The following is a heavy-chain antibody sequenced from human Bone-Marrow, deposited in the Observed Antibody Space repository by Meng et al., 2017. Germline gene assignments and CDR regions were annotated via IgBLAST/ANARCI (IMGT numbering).Heavy chain of an antibody. V-gene: IGHV3-30*04. CDR1: GFTFSSYA. CDR3: ARDCYDSSGYYWTPLYYYYYGMDV. CDR2: ISYDGSNK. Sequence: GGSLRLSCAASGFTFSSYAMHWVRQAPGKGLEWVAVISYDGSNKYYADSVKGRFTISRDNSKNTLYLQMNSLRAEDTAVYYCARDCYDSSGYYWTPLYYYYYGMDVWGQGTKVTVSS. D-gene: IGHD3-22*01. J-gene: IGHJ6*02.